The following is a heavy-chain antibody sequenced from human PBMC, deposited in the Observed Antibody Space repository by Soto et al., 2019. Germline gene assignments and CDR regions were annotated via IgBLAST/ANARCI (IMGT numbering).Heavy chain of an antibody. CDR2: ISPYSGNT. J-gene: IGHJ6*02. CDR1: GYLFVNYG. Sequence: QVQLVQSGDEVRKPGSSVKVSCKASGYLFVNYGIAWVRQAPGQGLECMGWISPYSGNTHYARKVQGRLTMTTDTSTSPAYRDLGSLPSDDTAVYYCAMVDNYVTPTPQDVWGQGTTVTVSS. CDR3: AMVDNYVTPTPQDV. V-gene: IGHV1-18*01. D-gene: IGHD3-16*01.